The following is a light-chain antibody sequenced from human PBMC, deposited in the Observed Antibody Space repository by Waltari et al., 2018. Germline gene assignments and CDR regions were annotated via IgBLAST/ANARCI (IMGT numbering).Light chain of an antibody. CDR3: SSYASSSTFV. Sequence: HSALAHTASVSESRGQPVAISCPGTSSEVGRSIYVSWYQQQPDKAPRLMFYEATKWPSGVSNRFSGSKSGNTASLTISGLQAEDEADYYCSSYASSSTFVFGSGTKVTVL. CDR1: SSEVGRSIY. V-gene: IGLV2-14*01. J-gene: IGLJ1*01. CDR2: EAT.